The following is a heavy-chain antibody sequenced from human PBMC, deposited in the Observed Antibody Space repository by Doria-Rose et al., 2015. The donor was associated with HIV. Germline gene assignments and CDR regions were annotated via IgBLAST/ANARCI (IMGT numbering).Heavy chain of an antibody. CDR2: IYSDGRT. D-gene: IGHD3-16*01. J-gene: IGHJ4*02. Sequence: EVQLVETGGGLVQPGGSLRLSCAASGFTVSSNYMSWVRQAPGKGLEWVSVIYSDGRTYYADSVKGRFTVSRDNSKSTLYLQINSLRAEDTAVYYCARDPFQSWAYWGQGTLVTVSS. CDR3: ARDPFQSWAY. CDR1: GFTVSSNY. V-gene: IGHV3-53*02.